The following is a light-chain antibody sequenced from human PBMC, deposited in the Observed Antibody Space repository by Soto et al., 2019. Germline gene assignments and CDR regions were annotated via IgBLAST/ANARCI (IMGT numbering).Light chain of an antibody. J-gene: IGKJ4*01. V-gene: IGKV3-20*01. Sequence: VMTQSPDSLSLSPGERATLSCRASQSVTSSYLAWYQQKPGQAPRLLIYGASSRATGIPDRFSGSGSGTDFTLTISRLEPEDFAVYYWQQYGSSPLTFGGGTKVEIK. CDR1: QSVTSSY. CDR3: QQYGSSPLT. CDR2: GAS.